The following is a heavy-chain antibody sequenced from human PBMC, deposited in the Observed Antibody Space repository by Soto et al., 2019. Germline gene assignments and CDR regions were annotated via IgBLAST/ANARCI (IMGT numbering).Heavy chain of an antibody. CDR1: GGSISNSSYY. V-gene: IGHV4-61*01. Sequence: SETRRLTCTVSGGSISNSSYYWSWKRQPPRKGLEWIGDVSSSGSTNYNPSLKSRFIMSLDTSLSQLFLKLNSVTAADSAVYYCSRRLMIGEVITHGMDVWGQGTTVTVSS. J-gene: IGHJ6*02. CDR2: VSSSGST. D-gene: IGHD3-16*01. CDR3: SRRLMIGEVITHGMDV.